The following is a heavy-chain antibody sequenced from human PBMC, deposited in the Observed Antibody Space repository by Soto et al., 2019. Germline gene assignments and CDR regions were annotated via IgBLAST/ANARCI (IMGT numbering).Heavy chain of an antibody. CDR1: GGSFSGYY. CDR2: INHSGST. CDR3: ASIPLTVHDSSGYYPPGTPGHFDY. V-gene: IGHV4-34*01. Sequence: QVQLQQWGAGLLKPSETLSLTCAVYGGSFSGYYWSWIRQPPGKGLEWIGEINHSGSTNYNPSLKSRVTISVDTSKNQFSLKLSSVTAADTAVYYCASIPLTVHDSSGYYPPGTPGHFDYWGQGTLVTVSS. D-gene: IGHD3-22*01. J-gene: IGHJ4*02.